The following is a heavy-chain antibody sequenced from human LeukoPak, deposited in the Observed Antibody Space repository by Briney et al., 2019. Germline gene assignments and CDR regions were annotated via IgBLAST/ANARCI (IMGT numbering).Heavy chain of an antibody. CDR1: GYTFTGYY. CDR2: INPNINGT. Sequence: ASVTVSCKASGYTFTGYYIHWVRQAPGQGLEWMGWINPNINGTNYAQKFQGRVTMTGDRSISTAYMELSRLRSEDTAVYYCARDRGYSYVIDYWGQGTLVTVSS. V-gene: IGHV1-2*02. CDR3: ARDRGYSYVIDY. J-gene: IGHJ4*02. D-gene: IGHD5-18*01.